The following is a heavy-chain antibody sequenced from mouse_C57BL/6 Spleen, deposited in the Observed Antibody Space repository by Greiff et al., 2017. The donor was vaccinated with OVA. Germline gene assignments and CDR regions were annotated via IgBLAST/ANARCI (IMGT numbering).Heavy chain of an antibody. V-gene: IGHV5-4*01. D-gene: IGHD2-4*01. Sequence: EVQGVESGGGLVKPGGSLKLSCAASGFTFSSYAMSWVRQTPEKRLEWVATISDGGSYTYYPDNVKGRFTISRDNAKNNLYLQMSHLKSEDTAMYYCARDDYDAYWGQGTLVTVSA. CDR3: ARDDYDAY. CDR1: GFTFSSYA. J-gene: IGHJ3*01. CDR2: ISDGGSYT.